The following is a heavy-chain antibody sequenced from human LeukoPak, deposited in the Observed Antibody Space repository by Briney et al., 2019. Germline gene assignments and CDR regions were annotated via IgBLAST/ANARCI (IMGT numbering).Heavy chain of an antibody. D-gene: IGHD6-13*01. J-gene: IGHJ5*02. CDR3: ARDNYRAAAGNWFDP. Sequence: ASVKVSCKASGYTFTGYYMHWVRQAPGQGLEWMGRINPNSGGANYAQKFQGRVTMTRDTSISTAYMELSRLRSDDTAVYYCARDNYRAAAGNWFDPWGQGTLVTVSS. V-gene: IGHV1-2*06. CDR2: INPNSGGA. CDR1: GYTFTGYY.